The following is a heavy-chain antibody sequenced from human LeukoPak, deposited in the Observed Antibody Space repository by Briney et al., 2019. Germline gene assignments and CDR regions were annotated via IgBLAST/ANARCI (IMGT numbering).Heavy chain of an antibody. CDR2: IDYDSSHI. Sequence: GGSLRLSCAASGFTFSNSAMNWVRQVPGKGLEWVSSIDYDSSHIYYAASVRGRFTISRDNSRNSVYLQMNSLRVEDTAVYYSARDPLRFLRVGHYDYWGQGTLVVVSS. V-gene: IGHV3-21*04. J-gene: IGHJ4*02. CDR3: ARDPLRFLRVGHYDY. D-gene: IGHD3-3*01. CDR1: GFTFSNSA.